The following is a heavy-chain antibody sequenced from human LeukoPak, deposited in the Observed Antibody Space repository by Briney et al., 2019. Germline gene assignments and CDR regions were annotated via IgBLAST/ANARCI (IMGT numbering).Heavy chain of an antibody. CDR1: GFAFCSFW. Sequence: VGCLRLSCAASGFAFCSFWMSWVRQAPGQGREWGANINRDGSEKYYVDSVSGRFTISRDNAKNSLYRRMNGLRAEDTSVYYCARVLVGGTNWFDPWGQGTLVTVSS. CDR3: ARVLVGGTNWFDP. CDR2: INRDGSEK. J-gene: IGHJ5*02. D-gene: IGHD1-26*01. V-gene: IGHV3-7*02.